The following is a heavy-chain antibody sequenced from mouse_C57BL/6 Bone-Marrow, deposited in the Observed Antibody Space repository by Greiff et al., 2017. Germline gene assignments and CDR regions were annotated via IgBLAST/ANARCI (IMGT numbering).Heavy chain of an antibody. Sequence: VQLQESDAELVKPGASVKISCKVSGYTFTDHTIHWMKQSPEQGLEWIGYIYSRDGSTKYNEKFKGKATLTADKSASTAYMQLNSLTSEDSAVDFCARWDYYGSSYSFAYWGQGTLVTVSA. J-gene: IGHJ3*01. CDR3: ARWDYYGSSYSFAY. V-gene: IGHV1-78*01. CDR2: IYSRDGST. CDR1: GYTFTDHT. D-gene: IGHD1-1*01.